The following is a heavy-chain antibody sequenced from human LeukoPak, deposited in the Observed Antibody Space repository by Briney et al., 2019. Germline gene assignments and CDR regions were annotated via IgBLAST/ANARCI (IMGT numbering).Heavy chain of an antibody. V-gene: IGHV3-30*02. CDR2: IRYDGSNK. CDR3: AKGVRGSYYDDAFDI. J-gene: IGHJ3*02. CDR1: GFTFSSCG. Sequence: PGGSLRLSCAASGFTFSSCGMHWVRQAPGKGLEWVAFIRYDGSNKYYADSVKGRFTISRDNSKNTLYLQMNSLRAEDTAVYYCAKGVRGSYYDDAFDIWGQGTMVTVSS. D-gene: IGHD1-26*01.